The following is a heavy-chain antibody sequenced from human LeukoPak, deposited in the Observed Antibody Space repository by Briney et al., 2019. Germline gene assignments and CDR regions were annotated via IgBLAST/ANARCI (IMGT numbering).Heavy chain of an antibody. V-gene: IGHV1-24*01. CDR3: ATDDLVATAWMD. D-gene: IGHD2-15*01. CDR1: GYTLTELS. Sequence: ASVKVSCKVSGYTLTELSMHWVRQAPGKGLEWMGGIDPEDGDTNYAQKFQGRVTMTEDTSTDTAYMELSSLRSEDTAVYYCATDDLVATAWMDWRQGTLVSVSS. CDR2: IDPEDGDT. J-gene: IGHJ4*02.